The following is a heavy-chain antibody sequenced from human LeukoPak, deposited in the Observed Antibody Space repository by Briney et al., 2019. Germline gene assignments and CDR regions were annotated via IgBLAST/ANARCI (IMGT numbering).Heavy chain of an antibody. CDR3: ARDPIYTFDGPEYFQH. J-gene: IGHJ1*01. D-gene: IGHD2-2*02. V-gene: IGHV3-30*04. CDR1: GFTFSSYA. Sequence: GGSLRLSCAASGFTFSSYAMHWVRQAPGKGLEWVAVISYDGSNKYYADSVKGRFTISRDNSKNTLYLQMNSLRAEDTAVYYCARDPIYTFDGPEYFQHWGQGTLVTVSS. CDR2: ISYDGSNK.